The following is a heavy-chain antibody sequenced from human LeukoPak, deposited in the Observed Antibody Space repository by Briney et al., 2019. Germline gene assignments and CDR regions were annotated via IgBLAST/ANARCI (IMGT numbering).Heavy chain of an antibody. Sequence: PGGSLRLSCAVSGFTFSSYWMHWVRQAPGKGLVWVSRINTDGSIISYADSVRGRFTISRDNAKNTLYLQMNSLRAEGTAVYYCARDRGTTSSAGYYFDYWGQGTLVTVSS. V-gene: IGHV3-74*01. CDR3: ARDRGTTSSAGYYFDY. CDR2: INTDGSII. J-gene: IGHJ4*02. D-gene: IGHD6-6*01. CDR1: GFTFSSYW.